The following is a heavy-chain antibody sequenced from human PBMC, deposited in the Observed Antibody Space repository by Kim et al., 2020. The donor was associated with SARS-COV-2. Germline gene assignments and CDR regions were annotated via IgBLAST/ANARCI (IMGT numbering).Heavy chain of an antibody. CDR1: GGSFSGYY. J-gene: IGHJ4*02. CDR3: ARGSLSGSSWTGGRPITLVDY. CDR2: INHSGST. Sequence: SETLSLTCAVYGGSFSGYYWSWIRQPPGKGLEWIGEINHSGSTNYNPSLKSRVTISVDTSKNQFSLKLSSVTAADTAVYYCARGSLSGSSWTGGRPITLVDYWGQGTLVTVSS. D-gene: IGHD6-13*01. V-gene: IGHV4-34*01.